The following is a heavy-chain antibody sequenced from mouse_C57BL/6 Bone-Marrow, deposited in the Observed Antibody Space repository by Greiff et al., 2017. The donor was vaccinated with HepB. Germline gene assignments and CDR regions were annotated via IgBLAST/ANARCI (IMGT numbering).Heavy chain of an antibody. J-gene: IGHJ2*03. CDR2: INPGGGYT. CDR1: GFTFTSYT. V-gene: IGHV1-4*01. Sequence: VQLQQSGAELARPGASVKMSCTASGFTFTSYTMHWVNQRPGQGLEWIGDINPGGGYTKYNQKFKDKATLTADKSSSTAYMQLRSLTSEDAAFYYCACYSYDYLDFWGRGTSLTVTA. D-gene: IGHD2-12*01. CDR3: ACYSYDYLDF.